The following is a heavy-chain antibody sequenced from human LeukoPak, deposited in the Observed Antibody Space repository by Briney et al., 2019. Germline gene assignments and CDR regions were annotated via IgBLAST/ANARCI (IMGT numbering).Heavy chain of an antibody. CDR2: ISYSGNT. V-gene: IGHV4-30-4*01. Sequence: PSQTLSLTCTVSGVSISSGDYHWNWIRQPPGRGLEWIGYISYSGNTYYNPSLTSRLTISLDTSRSQISLRLSSVTAADTAVYYCARRSLVRTVGYYYGMDVWGQGTTVTVSS. D-gene: IGHD1-26*01. J-gene: IGHJ6*02. CDR3: ARRSLVRTVGYYYGMDV. CDR1: GVSISSGDYH.